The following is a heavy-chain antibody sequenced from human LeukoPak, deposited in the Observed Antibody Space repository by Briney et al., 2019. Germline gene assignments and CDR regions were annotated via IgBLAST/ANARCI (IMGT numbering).Heavy chain of an antibody. V-gene: IGHV4-59*01. CDR2: IYYSGST. D-gene: IGHD1-26*01. J-gene: IGHJ5*02. CDR1: GGSISSYY. CDR3: ARARSAATTLWFDP. Sequence: SETLSLTGTVSGGSISSYYWSWIRQPPGKGLEWIGYIYYSGSTNYNPSLKSRVTISVETSKNQFSLKLSSVTAADTAVYYCARARSAATTLWFDPWGQGTLVTVSS.